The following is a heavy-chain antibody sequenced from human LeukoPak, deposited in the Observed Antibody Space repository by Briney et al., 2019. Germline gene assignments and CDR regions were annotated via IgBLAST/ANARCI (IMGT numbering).Heavy chain of an antibody. J-gene: IGHJ4*02. CDR1: GFTFSDFT. V-gene: IGHV3-30-3*01. D-gene: IGHD2-8*02. CDR3: ARAYCTGGTCFKDY. Sequence: GGSLRLSCAASGFTFSDFTLHWVRQAPGKGLEWLAYISYDGGIQYYADSVKGRFSISRDNSKNTLYLQLNSLRTEDTALHYCARAYCTGGTCFKDYWGQGTLVTVSS. CDR2: ISYDGGIQ.